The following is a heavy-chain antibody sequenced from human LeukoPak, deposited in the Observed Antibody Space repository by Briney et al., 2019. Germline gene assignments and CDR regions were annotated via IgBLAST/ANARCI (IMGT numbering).Heavy chain of an antibody. CDR3: AKEEQQFDYFDY. Sequence: GGSLRLSCSASGFTVSSSNMNWDRQAPGKGLEWISVIYSGGSTHYADSVKGRFTISRDNSKNTLFLQMNSLRAEDTAVYYCAKEEQQFDYFDYWGQGTLVTVSS. V-gene: IGHV3-53*01. D-gene: IGHD6-6*01. CDR1: GFTVSSSN. J-gene: IGHJ4*02. CDR2: IYSGGST.